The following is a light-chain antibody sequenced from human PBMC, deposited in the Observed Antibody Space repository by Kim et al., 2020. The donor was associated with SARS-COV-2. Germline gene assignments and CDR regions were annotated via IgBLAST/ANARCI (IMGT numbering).Light chain of an antibody. CDR1: SSDVGGYNY. CDR3: SSYAGSNKV. CDR2: EVS. J-gene: IGLJ2*01. V-gene: IGLV2-8*01. Sequence: QSALTQPPSASGSPGQSVTISCTGTSSDVGGYNYVSCYQQHPGKAPKLMIYEVSKRPSGVPDRFSGSKSGNTASLTVSGLQAEDEADYYCSSYAGSNKVFGGGTQLTVL.